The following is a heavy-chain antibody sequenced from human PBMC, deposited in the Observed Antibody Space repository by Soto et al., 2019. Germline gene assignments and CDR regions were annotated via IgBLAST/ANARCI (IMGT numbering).Heavy chain of an antibody. CDR2: ISYDGSNK. J-gene: IGHJ6*02. V-gene: IGHV3-30*18. D-gene: IGHD4-4*01. CDR3: AKESNPQYYYGMDV. CDR1: GFTFSSYG. Sequence: QVQLVESGGGVVQPGRSLRLSCAASGFTFSSYGMHWVRQAPGEGLEWVAVISYDGSNKYYADSVKGRFTISRDNSKNTLYLQMNSLRAEDTAVYYCAKESNPQYYYGMDVWGQGTTVTVSS.